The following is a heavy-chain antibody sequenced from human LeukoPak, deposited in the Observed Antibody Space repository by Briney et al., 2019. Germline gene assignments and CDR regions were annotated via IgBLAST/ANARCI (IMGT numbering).Heavy chain of an antibody. Sequence: SETLSLTCTVSGGSISSSSYYWGWFRQPPGKGLEWIGSIYYSGSTYYNPSLKSRVTISVDTSKNQFSLKLSSVTAADTAVYYCARQVPGVGRPYHFDYWGQGTLVTVSS. CDR3: ARQVPGVGRPYHFDY. CDR2: IYYSGST. V-gene: IGHV4-39*01. CDR1: GGSISSSSYY. D-gene: IGHD2-2*01. J-gene: IGHJ4*02.